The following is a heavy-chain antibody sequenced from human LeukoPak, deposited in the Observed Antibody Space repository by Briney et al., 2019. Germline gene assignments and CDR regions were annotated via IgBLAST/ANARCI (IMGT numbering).Heavy chain of an antibody. V-gene: IGHV4-34*01. J-gene: IGHJ4*02. D-gene: IGHD2-21*02. CDR1: GVSFDDYY. CDR2: INHSGYT. CDR3: TRMTAGHDY. Sequence: SETLSLTCAVSGVSFDDYYWSWVRQTPGKGLEWIGEINHSGYTNDSPSLKSRVTLSIDTSRKQFSLNLRSVTVADTGIYYCTRMTAGHDYWGQGTLITVSS.